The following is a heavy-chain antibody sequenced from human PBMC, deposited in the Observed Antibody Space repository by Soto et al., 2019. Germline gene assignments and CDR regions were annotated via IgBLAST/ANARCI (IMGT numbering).Heavy chain of an antibody. CDR1: GGSISSGGYY. J-gene: IGHJ3*02. CDR3: ARVLAAAGSSGAFDI. Sequence: PSETLSLTCTVSGGSISSGGYYWSWIRQHPGKGLEWIGYIYYSGSTYYNPSLKSRVTISVDTSKNQFSLKLSSVTAADTAVYYCARVLAAAGSSGAFDIWGQGTMVTVSS. D-gene: IGHD6-13*01. V-gene: IGHV4-31*03. CDR2: IYYSGST.